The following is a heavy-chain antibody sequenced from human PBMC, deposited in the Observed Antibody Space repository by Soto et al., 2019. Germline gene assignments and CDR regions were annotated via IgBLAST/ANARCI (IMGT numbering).Heavy chain of an antibody. CDR1: GFTFRSYV. CDR3: ARWGTTGGLDV. J-gene: IGHJ1*01. V-gene: IGHV3-30*19. D-gene: IGHD3-16*01. Sequence: VQLVESGGGVVQPGTSLRVSCVGSGFTFRSYVIHWVRQAPGKGLEWVALTSYDGSDKYYGDSVRGRFTISRDNSRNTVDLKMDSLRLEDTAIYYCARWGTTGGLDVWGQGTLVSVSS. CDR2: TSYDGSDK.